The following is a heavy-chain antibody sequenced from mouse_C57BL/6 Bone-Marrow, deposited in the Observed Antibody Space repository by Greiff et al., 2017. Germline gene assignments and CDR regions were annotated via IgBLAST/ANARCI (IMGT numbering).Heavy chain of an antibody. J-gene: IGHJ2*01. CDR2: IHPNSGST. Sequence: QVQLQQPGAELVKPGASVKLSCKASGYTFTSYWMHWVKQRPGQGLEWIGMIHPNSGSTNYNEKFKSKATLTVDKSSSTAYMQLSSLTSEDSAVYYCAGPLYYYGSSLDYWGQGTTLTVSS. CDR1: GYTFTSYW. CDR3: AGPLYYYGSSLDY. V-gene: IGHV1-64*01. D-gene: IGHD1-1*01.